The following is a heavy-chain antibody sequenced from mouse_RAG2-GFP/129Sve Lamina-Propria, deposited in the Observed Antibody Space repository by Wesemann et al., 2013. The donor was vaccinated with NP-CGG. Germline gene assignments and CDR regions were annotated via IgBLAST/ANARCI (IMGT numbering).Heavy chain of an antibody. J-gene: IGHJ2*01. V-gene: IGHV1-53*01. CDR1: GYTFTSYW. Sequence: QVQLQQPGTELVKPGASVKLSCKASGYTFTSYWMHWVKQRPGQGLEWIGDINPNNGGTSYNQKFKGKATLTVDKSSSTAYMELRSLTSEDSAVYYCARSLGNYWGQGTTLTVSS. D-gene: IGHD4-1*01. CDR3: ARSLGNY. CDR2: INPNNGGT.